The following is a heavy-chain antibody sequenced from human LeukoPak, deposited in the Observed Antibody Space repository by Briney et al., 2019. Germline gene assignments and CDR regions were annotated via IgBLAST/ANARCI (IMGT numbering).Heavy chain of an antibody. CDR1: GFIFTGYF. D-gene: IGHD6-19*01. J-gene: IGHJ4*02. V-gene: IGHV3-7*01. CDR2: IKHDGSEK. Sequence: GGSLRLSCAASGFIFTGYFMSWVRQAPGKGLEWVASIKHDGSEKYYVDSVKGRFTISRDNAKNSLYLQMNSLRAEDTAVYYCAREWAVAGTNDYWGQGTLVTVSS. CDR3: AREWAVAGTNDY.